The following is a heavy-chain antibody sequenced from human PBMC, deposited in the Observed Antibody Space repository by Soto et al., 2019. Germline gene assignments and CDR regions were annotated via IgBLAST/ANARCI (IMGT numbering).Heavy chain of an antibody. Sequence: QVQLVQSGAEVKKPGSSVKVSCKASGGTFSSYAISWVRQAPGQGLEWMGGIIPIFGTANYAQKFQGRVTITADESTSTAYMELSSLRSEDTAVYYCARDGNYDILTGYYYFDYWGQGTLVTVSS. CDR1: GGTFSSYA. D-gene: IGHD3-9*01. CDR2: IIPIFGTA. CDR3: ARDGNYDILTGYYYFDY. V-gene: IGHV1-69*01. J-gene: IGHJ4*02.